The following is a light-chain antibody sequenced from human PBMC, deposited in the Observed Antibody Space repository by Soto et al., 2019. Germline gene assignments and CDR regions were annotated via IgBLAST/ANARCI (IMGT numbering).Light chain of an antibody. CDR2: DVT. J-gene: IGLJ2*01. CDR1: SSDVGFYNY. Sequence: QSVLTQPASVSGSPGQSITISCTGTSSDVGFYNYVSWYQQHPGKAPKVMIFDVTNRPSGVSNRFSGSKSGDTASLTISGLQAEDEGDYYCSSYTSSRTVVFGGGTKVTVL. CDR3: SSYTSSRTVV. V-gene: IGLV2-14*01.